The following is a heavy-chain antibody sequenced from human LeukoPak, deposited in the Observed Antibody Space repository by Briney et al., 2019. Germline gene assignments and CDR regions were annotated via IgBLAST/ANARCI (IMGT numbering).Heavy chain of an antibody. V-gene: IGHV4-34*01. Sequence: SETLSLTCAVYGGSFSGCYWSWIRQPPGKGLEWIGEINHSGSTNYNPSLKSRVTISVDTSKNQFSLKLSSVTAADTAVYYCARGLWVVTPKTWKKNNAFDIWGQGTMVTVSS. CDR2: INHSGST. J-gene: IGHJ3*02. CDR3: ARGLWVVTPKTWKKNNAFDI. D-gene: IGHD2-21*02. CDR1: GGSFSGCY.